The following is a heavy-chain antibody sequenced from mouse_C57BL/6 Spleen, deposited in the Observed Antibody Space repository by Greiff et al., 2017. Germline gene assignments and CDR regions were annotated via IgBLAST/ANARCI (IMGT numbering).Heavy chain of an antibody. V-gene: IGHV1-82*01. J-gene: IGHJ3*01. CDR1: GYAFSSSW. D-gene: IGHD1-1*01. CDR3: ARGPYYYGSSYGWFAY. CDR2: IYPGDGDT. Sequence: QVQLQQSGPELVKPGASVKISCKASGYAFSSSWMNWVKQRPGKGLEWIGRIYPGDGDTNYNGKFKGKDTLTADKSSSTAYMQLSSLTSEDSAVYFCARGPYYYGSSYGWFAYWGQGTLVTVSA.